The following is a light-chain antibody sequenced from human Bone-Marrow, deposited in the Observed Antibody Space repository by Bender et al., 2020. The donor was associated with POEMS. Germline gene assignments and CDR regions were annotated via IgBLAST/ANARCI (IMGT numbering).Light chain of an antibody. CDR1: SSNIGPYA. J-gene: IGLJ3*02. CDR2: SSH. CDR3: AVWDDSRNGWV. V-gene: IGLV1-44*01. Sequence: QPVLTHPPSASGTPGQRVTIACSGVSSNIGPYAQNRYQHPPGTAPKLPIYSSHRRPSEVPDRFSGSRSGTSASLAISGLQSEDEADYYCAVWDDSRNGWVFGGGTKLTVL.